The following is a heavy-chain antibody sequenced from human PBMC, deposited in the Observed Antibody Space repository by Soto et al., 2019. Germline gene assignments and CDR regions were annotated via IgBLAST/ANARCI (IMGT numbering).Heavy chain of an antibody. CDR2: ISYDGSNK. CDR3: AKGDAGTTYFDY. CDR1: GFTFSSYG. V-gene: IGHV3-30*18. J-gene: IGHJ4*02. Sequence: GGSLRLSSAASGFTFSSYGMHWVRKAPGKGLEWVAVISYDGSNKYYADSVKGRFTISRDNSKNTLYLQMNSLRAEDTAVYYCAKGDAGTTYFDYWGQGTLVTVSS. D-gene: IGHD1-7*01.